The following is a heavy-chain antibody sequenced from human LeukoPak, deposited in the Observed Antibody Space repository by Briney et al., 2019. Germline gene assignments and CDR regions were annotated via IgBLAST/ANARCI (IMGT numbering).Heavy chain of an antibody. J-gene: IGHJ4*02. Sequence: PGGSLRLSCAASRFTFSSYNMNWVRQAPGKGLEWVSSISTISTYIYYADSVKGRFNTSRDNAKNSLYLQMNSLRAEDTALYYCARGSDLEGSFDYWGQGTLVTVSS. V-gene: IGHV3-21*01. D-gene: IGHD5-24*01. CDR3: ARGSDLEGSFDY. CDR1: RFTFSSYN. CDR2: ISTISTYI.